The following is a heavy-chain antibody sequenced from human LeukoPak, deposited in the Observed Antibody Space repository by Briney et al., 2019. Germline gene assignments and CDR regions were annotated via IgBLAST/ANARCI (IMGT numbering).Heavy chain of an antibody. D-gene: IGHD1-26*01. V-gene: IGHV3-11*01. CDR2: ISGVASDI. CDR1: GFTFTDYY. CDR3: ARGGAHGMDV. J-gene: IGHJ6*02. Sequence: GGSLRLSCTASGFTFTDYYMTWIRQAPGKGLGWVSYISGVASDIFYADSVKGRFTISRDNAKNSVYLQMNSLRAEDTAVYYCARGGAHGMDVWGQGTTVTVSS.